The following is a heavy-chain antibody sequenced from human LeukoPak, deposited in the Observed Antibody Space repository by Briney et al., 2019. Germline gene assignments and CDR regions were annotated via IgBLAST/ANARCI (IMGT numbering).Heavy chain of an antibody. Sequence: GGSLRLSCAASGFTFSSYEMNWVHQAPGKGLEWVSYISSSGSTIYYADSVKGRFTISRGNAKNSLYLQMNSLRAEDTAVYYCARDNRDYGDYVLYYYGMDVWGKGTTVTVSS. J-gene: IGHJ6*04. V-gene: IGHV3-48*03. CDR2: ISSSGSTI. CDR1: GFTFSSYE. CDR3: ARDNRDYGDYVLYYYGMDV. D-gene: IGHD4-17*01.